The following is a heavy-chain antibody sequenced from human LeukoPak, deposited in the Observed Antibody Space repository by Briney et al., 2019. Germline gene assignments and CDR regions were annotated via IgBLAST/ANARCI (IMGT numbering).Heavy chain of an antibody. V-gene: IGHV1-2*02. CDR3: ARGRSTSRGRGTAVNSELNHY. Sequence: GASVKVSCKASGYTFTDYFMHWVRQAPGQGLEWMGWINPDNGDTRYAQNFQGRVTMTRDTSISAVYMELSGLTSDDTAVFYCARGRSTSRGRGTAVNSELNHYWGQGTLVTVRS. D-gene: IGHD6-19*01. CDR1: GYTFTDYF. J-gene: IGHJ4*02. CDR2: INPDNGDT.